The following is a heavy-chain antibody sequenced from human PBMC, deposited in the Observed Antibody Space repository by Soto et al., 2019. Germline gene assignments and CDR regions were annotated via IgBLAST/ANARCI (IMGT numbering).Heavy chain of an antibody. Sequence: SETLSLTCTVSGASINSHYWTWIRQPPGKGLEWIGSIYFSGSTNYSPSLKGRVTISVDRSKSQFSLNLSSVTAADTAMYYCARELSYGMDVWGQGNTVTVSS. CDR2: IYFSGST. V-gene: IGHV4-59*11. CDR1: GASINSHY. CDR3: ARELSYGMDV. J-gene: IGHJ6*02.